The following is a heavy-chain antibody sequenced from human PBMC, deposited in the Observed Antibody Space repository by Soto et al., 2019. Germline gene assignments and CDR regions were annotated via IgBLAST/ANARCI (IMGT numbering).Heavy chain of an antibody. CDR2: IIPIFGTA. D-gene: IGHD3-22*01. CDR1: GGTFSSYA. Sequence: SVKVSCKASGGTFSSYAISWLRQAPGQGLEWMGGIIPIFGTANYAQKFQGRATITADKSTSTAYMELSSLRSEDTAVYYCARRYYYDSSGFDAFDIWGQGTMVTVSS. CDR3: ARRYYYDSSGFDAFDI. J-gene: IGHJ3*02. V-gene: IGHV1-69*06.